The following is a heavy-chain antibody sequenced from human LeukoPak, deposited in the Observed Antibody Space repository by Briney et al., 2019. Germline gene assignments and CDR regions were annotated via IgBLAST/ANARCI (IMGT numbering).Heavy chain of an antibody. D-gene: IGHD3-10*01. CDR1: GFTFGDYA. Sequence: PGGSLRLSCTASGFTFGDYAMSWFRQAPGKGLEWVGFTRSKAYGGTTEYAASVKGRFIISRDDSKNIAYLQMNSLKTEDTAVYYCTRFYGSGPPDDYWGRGPLFPVS. V-gene: IGHV3-49*03. CDR3: TRFYGSGPPDDY. CDR2: TRSKAYGGTT. J-gene: IGHJ4*02.